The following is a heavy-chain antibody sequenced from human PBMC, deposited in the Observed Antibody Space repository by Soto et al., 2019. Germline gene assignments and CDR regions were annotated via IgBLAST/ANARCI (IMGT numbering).Heavy chain of an antibody. D-gene: IGHD3-22*01. CDR2: INHSGST. CDR3: ARLGGYVSVGYYYLWDS. V-gene: IGHV4-39*01. J-gene: IGHJ4*02. CDR1: DGSMNSDSSY. Sequence: QLQLQESGPGLVKPSETLSLTCRVSDGSMNSDSSYWGWIRQPPGKGLEWIGVINHSGSTYHNLSLKGRFTMSVDASSNQFSLKLTSMTAADTAVYYCARLGGYVSVGYYYLWDSWGQGTLVTVSS.